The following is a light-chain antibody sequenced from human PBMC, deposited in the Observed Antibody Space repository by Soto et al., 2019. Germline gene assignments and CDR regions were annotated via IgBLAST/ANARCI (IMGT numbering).Light chain of an antibody. Sequence: QSALTQPPSASGSPGQSLTISCTGTTSDVGGYNYVSWYQQHPGKAPKLMIYGVTKRPSGVPDRFSGSRSGNTASLTVSGLQTEDEADYYCSSYVGSNNYVFGTGTKATVL. J-gene: IGLJ1*01. CDR3: SSYVGSNNYV. CDR1: TSDVGGYNY. V-gene: IGLV2-8*01. CDR2: GVT.